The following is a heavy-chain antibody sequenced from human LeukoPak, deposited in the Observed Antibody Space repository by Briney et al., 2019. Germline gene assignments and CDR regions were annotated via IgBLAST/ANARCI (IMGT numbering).Heavy chain of an antibody. V-gene: IGHV1-18*01. CDR2: ISAYNGNT. CDR3: AREHPYYDSSGYAVLAFDI. Sequence: ASVKVSCKASGYTFTSYGISWVRQAPGQGLEWMGWISAYNGNTNYAQKLQGRVTMTTDTSTSTAYMELRSLRSDDTAVYYCAREHPYYDSSGYAVLAFDIWGQGTMVTVSS. J-gene: IGHJ3*02. CDR1: GYTFTSYG. D-gene: IGHD3-22*01.